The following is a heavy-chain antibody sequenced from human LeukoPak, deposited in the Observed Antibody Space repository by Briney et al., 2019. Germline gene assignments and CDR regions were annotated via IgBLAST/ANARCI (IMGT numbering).Heavy chain of an antibody. CDR3: ARRSMDGRYYYGSGSPVGNYYYYYMDV. CDR2: IYSSGST. CDR1: GGSLTSTSHY. V-gene: IGHV4-39*07. Sequence: SETLSLTCTVSGGSLTSTSHYWDWVRQPPGKGLEWLGSIYSSGSTYYNPSLKSRVTISVDTSKNQFSLKLSSVTAADTAVYYCARRSMDGRYYYGSGSPVGNYYYYYMDVWGKGTTVTISS. D-gene: IGHD3-10*01. J-gene: IGHJ6*03.